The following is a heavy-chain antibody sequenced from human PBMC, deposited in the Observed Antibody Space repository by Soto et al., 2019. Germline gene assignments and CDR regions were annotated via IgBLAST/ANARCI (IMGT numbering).Heavy chain of an antibody. CDR3: GRFRWGSPYGMDV. CDR1: GDSISTYY. CDR2: IYYSGST. V-gene: IGHV4-59*01. D-gene: IGHD2-21*01. Sequence: SETLSLTCTVSGDSISTYYWSWIRQPPGKGLEWIGYIYYSGSTNYNPSLKSRVTISVDTSKNQFSLKLSSVTAADTAVYYCGRFRWGSPYGMDVWGQGTTVTVSS. J-gene: IGHJ6*02.